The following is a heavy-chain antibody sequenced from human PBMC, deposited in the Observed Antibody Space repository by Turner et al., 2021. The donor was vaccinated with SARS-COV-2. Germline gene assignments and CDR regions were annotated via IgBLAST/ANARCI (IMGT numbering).Heavy chain of an antibody. V-gene: IGHV3-9*01. D-gene: IGHD3-10*01. J-gene: IGHJ6*02. CDR3: AKDMVRGLIYYYYGMDV. CDR1: GFTFDDYA. CDR2: ISWNSRSI. Sequence: EVQLVESGGGLVQPGRSLRLSCADSGFTFDDYAMHWVRQAPGKGLEWVLSISWNSRSIGYADSVKGRFTISRDNAKNSLYLQMHSLRAEDTALYYCAKDMVRGLIYYYYGMDVWGQGTTVTVSS.